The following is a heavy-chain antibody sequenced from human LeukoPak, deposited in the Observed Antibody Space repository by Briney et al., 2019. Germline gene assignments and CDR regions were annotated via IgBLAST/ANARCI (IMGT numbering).Heavy chain of an antibody. CDR1: GGSISSSSYY. J-gene: IGHJ5*02. Sequence: PSETLSLTCTVSGGSISSSSYYWGWIRQPPGKGLEWIGSIYYSGSTYYNPSLKSRVTISVDTSKNQFSLKLSSVTAADTAVYSCARGGYGDYAAGWFDPWGQGTLVTVSS. D-gene: IGHD4-17*01. V-gene: IGHV4-39*01. CDR3: ARGGYGDYAAGWFDP. CDR2: IYYSGST.